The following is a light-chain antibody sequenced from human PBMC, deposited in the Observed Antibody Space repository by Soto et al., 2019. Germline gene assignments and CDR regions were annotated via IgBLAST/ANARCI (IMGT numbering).Light chain of an antibody. V-gene: IGKV3-20*01. CDR3: QQYGSSGT. CDR2: GAS. J-gene: IGKJ1*01. CDR1: QSVSRS. Sequence: ENVLTQSPGTLSLSPVERATLSCRASQSVSRSLTWYQQKPGQAPRLLIYGASSRATGIPDRFSGSGSGTDFTLTISRLEPEDFAVYYCQQYGSSGTFGQGTKVDIK.